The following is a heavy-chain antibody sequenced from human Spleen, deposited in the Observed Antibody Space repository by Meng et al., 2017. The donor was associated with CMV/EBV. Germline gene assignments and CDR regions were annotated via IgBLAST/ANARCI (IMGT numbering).Heavy chain of an antibody. J-gene: IGHJ4*02. D-gene: IGHD1-26*01. Sequence: GESLKISCIGSGFTFSSYTMNWVRQAPGKGLEWVSSISSRSTYKFYADSVKGRFTVSRDNAKNSLFLQMNSLRDDDTAVYYCARDQIRGVVGARPRGPGDLWGQGTLVTVSS. CDR1: GFTFSSYT. CDR2: ISSRSTYK. CDR3: ARDQIRGVVGARPRGPGDL. V-gene: IGHV3-21*01.